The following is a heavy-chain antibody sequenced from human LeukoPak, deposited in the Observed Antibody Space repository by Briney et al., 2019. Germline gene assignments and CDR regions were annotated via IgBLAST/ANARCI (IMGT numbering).Heavy chain of an antibody. J-gene: IGHJ6*03. CDR2: IYYKGST. V-gene: IGHV4-59*01. Sequence: PSETLSLTCTVSGGSISSYYWSWIRQSSGKGLEWIGYIYYKGSTNYNPSLKSRVTISVDTSKNQFSLKVSSVTAADTAVYYCARVFDSGSQAYFYYMDVWGKGTTVTVSS. CDR1: GGSISSYY. D-gene: IGHD3-10*01. CDR3: ARVFDSGSQAYFYYMDV.